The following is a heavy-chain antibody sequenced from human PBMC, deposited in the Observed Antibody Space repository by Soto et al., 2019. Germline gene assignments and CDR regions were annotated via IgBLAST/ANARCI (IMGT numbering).Heavy chain of an antibody. CDR2: ISSSGSTI. Sequence: AGGSLSLSCAASGFTFSSYEMNWGRQAPGKGLEWVSYISSSGSTIYYADSVKGRFTISRDNAKNSLYLQMNSLRTEDTAVYYCARRTSFDPWGQGTLVTVSS. J-gene: IGHJ5*02. V-gene: IGHV3-48*03. CDR3: ARRTSFDP. CDR1: GFTFSSYE.